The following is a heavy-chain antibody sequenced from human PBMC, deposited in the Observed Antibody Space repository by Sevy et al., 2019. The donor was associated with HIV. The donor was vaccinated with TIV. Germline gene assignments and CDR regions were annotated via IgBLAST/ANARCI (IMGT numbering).Heavy chain of an antibody. D-gene: IGHD3-10*01. Sequence: GGSLRLSCAASGFTFSNYFINWVRQAPGKGLEWVSSISSGSSYIFYADSVKGRFPISRDNAKNSLYLHMNSLRAEDPALYYCARWDHYGSLYYLDYRGPGTLVTVSS. CDR3: ARWDHYGSLYYLDY. J-gene: IGHJ4*02. CDR2: ISSGSSYI. CDR1: GFTFSNYF. V-gene: IGHV3-21*01.